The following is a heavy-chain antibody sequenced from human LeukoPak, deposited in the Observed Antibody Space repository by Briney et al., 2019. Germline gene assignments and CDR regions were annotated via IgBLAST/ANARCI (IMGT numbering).Heavy chain of an antibody. CDR1: GFTFTDWY. Sequence: GGSLRLSCAASGFTFTDWYMSWIRQAPGKGLQWLSYISSSSSDTSYADSVRGRFTISRDNAKKSVYLQMNSLRAEDTAIYYRVKSAGRNGGNWGQGTLVTVSS. V-gene: IGHV3-11*06. D-gene: IGHD1-26*01. CDR2: ISSSSSDT. J-gene: IGHJ4*02. CDR3: VKSAGRNGGN.